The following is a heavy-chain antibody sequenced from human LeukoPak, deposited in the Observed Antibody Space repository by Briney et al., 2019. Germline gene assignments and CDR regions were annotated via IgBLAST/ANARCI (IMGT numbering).Heavy chain of an antibody. CDR2: ISGSGGST. CDR3: AKDIAAAGRSKVDY. CDR1: GFTFSRHA. D-gene: IGHD6-13*01. J-gene: IGHJ4*02. V-gene: IGHV3-23*01. Sequence: GSLRLSFGASGFTFSRHAINWGRQAPGKGLGWGFGISGSGGSTYYADSVKGRFTISRDNSKNTLYLQMNSLRAEDTAVYYCAKDIAAAGRSKVDYWGQGTLVTVSS.